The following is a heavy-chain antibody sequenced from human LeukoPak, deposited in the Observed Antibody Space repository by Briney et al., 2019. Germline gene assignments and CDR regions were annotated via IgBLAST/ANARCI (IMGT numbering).Heavy chain of an antibody. CDR2: IYWNDDK. J-gene: IGHJ5*02. V-gene: IGHV2-5*01. Sequence: KESGPTLVKPTQTLTLTCTFSGFSLGTSGVGVGWIRQPPGKALEWPSLIYWNDDKRYSPSLKSRLTISKDTSKNQVVLTMTNMDPVDTATYYCARSYSDYDYFNNWFDPWGQGTLVTVSS. D-gene: IGHD5-12*01. CDR3: ARSYSDYDYFNNWFDP. CDR1: GFSLGTSGVG.